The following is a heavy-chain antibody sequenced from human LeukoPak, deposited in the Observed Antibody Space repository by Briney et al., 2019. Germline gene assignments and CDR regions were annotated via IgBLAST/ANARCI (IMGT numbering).Heavy chain of an antibody. J-gene: IGHJ6*03. D-gene: IGHD6-13*01. V-gene: IGHV4-34*01. Sequence: SETLSLTCAVYGGSFSGYYWSWIRQPPGKGLEWIGEIYHSGSTNYNPSLKSRVTISVDKSKNQFSLKLSSVTAADTAVYYCARTSQGVTGYSSSWYGTYYYYYMDVWGKGTTVTVSS. CDR3: ARTSQGVTGYSSSWYGTYYYYYMDV. CDR2: IYHSGST. CDR1: GGSFSGYY.